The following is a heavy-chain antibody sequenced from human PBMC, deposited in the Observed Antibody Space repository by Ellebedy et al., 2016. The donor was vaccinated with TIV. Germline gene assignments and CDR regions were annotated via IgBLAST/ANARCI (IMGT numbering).Heavy chain of an antibody. D-gene: IGHD6-13*01. CDR1: GYTFTSYG. Sequence: ASVKVSXXASGYTFTSYGISWVRQAPGQGLEWMGWISAYNGNTNYAQKLQGRVTMTTDTSTSTAYMELRSLRSDDTAVYYCARDRIIAAAGNFDYWGQGTLVTVSS. CDR2: ISAYNGNT. J-gene: IGHJ4*02. CDR3: ARDRIIAAAGNFDY. V-gene: IGHV1-18*04.